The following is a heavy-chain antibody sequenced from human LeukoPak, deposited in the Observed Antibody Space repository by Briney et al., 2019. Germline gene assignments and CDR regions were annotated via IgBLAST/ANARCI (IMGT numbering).Heavy chain of an antibody. Sequence: ASVKVSCKASGYTFTSYAMNWVRQAPGQGLEWMGWINTNTGNPTYAQGFTGRFVFSLDTSVSTAYLQISSLKAEDTAVYYCAKGSGSYYNSAVLVDYWGQGTLVTVSS. V-gene: IGHV7-4-1*02. CDR3: AKGSGSYYNSAVLVDY. CDR1: GYTFTSYA. D-gene: IGHD3-10*01. J-gene: IGHJ4*02. CDR2: INTNTGNP.